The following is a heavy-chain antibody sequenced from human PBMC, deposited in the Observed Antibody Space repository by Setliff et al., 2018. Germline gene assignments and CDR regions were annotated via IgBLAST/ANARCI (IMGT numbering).Heavy chain of an antibody. CDR3: AKAHLTSGWSPPDY. CDR2: IWDDGGNK. D-gene: IGHD6-19*01. J-gene: IGHJ4*02. Sequence: PGGSLRLSCAASGFTFSSYRMHWVRQAPGKGLEWVAVIWDDGGNKYHADSVKGRFTISRDNSKNTLYLQMNSLRAEDTAIYYCAKAHLTSGWSPPDYWGQGTLVTVSS. V-gene: IGHV3-33*06. CDR1: GFTFSSYR.